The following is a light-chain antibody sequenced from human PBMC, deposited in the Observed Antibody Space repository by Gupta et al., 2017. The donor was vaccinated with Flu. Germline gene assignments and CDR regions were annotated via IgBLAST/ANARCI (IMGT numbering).Light chain of an antibody. CDR3: QQFGSSPHT. Sequence: GTLSLSPGERATLSCRASESVSNTFLAWYQQKPGQAPRILMSAASTRATGIPDRFSGSGSGTDFTLTITRLEPEDFAVYYCQQFGSSPHTFGGGTKLEI. CDR1: ESVSNTF. CDR2: AAS. J-gene: IGKJ4*01. V-gene: IGKV3-20*01.